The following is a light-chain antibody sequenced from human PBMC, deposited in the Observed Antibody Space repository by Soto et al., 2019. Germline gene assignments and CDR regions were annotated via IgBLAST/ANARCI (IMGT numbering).Light chain of an antibody. Sequence: DIQMTQSPSSLSASVGDRVTITCRASQSISSYLNWYQQKPGKAPKLLXYAASSLQSGVPSRFSGSGSGTDLTLTISSLQTEDFATYYCQQSYSTPPITFGQGTRLEIK. CDR1: QSISSY. J-gene: IGKJ5*01. CDR2: AAS. V-gene: IGKV1-39*01. CDR3: QQSYSTPPIT.